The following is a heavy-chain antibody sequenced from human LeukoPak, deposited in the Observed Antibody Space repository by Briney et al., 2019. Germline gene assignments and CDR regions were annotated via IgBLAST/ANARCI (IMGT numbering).Heavy chain of an antibody. D-gene: IGHD4-17*01. CDR2: IYYSGST. CDR1: GGSISSYY. Sequence: SETLSLTCTVSGGSISSYYWSWIRQPPGKGLEWIGYIYYSGSTYYNPSLKSRVTISVDTSKNQFSLKLSSVTAADTAVYYCARVRNGDYVDYWGQGTLVTVSS. V-gene: IGHV4-59*01. CDR3: ARVRNGDYVDY. J-gene: IGHJ4*02.